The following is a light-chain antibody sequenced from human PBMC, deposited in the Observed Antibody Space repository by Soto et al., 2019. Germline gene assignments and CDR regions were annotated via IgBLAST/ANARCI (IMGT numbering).Light chain of an antibody. CDR3: QQSYSTPRT. Sequence: DIQMTQSPSSLSASVGDRVTITCRASQSISSYLNWYQQKPGKAPKLLIYAASSLQSGVPSRFSGSGSGTDFTLTISSLQPEDFAIYYCQQSYSTPRTCGQGTKGEIK. J-gene: IGKJ1*01. V-gene: IGKV1-39*01. CDR1: QSISSY. CDR2: AAS.